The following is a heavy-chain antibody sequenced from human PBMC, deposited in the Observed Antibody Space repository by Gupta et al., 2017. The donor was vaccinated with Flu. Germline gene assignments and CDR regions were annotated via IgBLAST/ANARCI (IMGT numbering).Heavy chain of an antibody. CDR1: GGSISSYY. Sequence: QVQLQESGPGLVKPSETLSLTCTVSGGSISSYYWSWIRQPPGKGLEWIGYIYYSGSTNNNPSLKSRVTISVDTSKNQFSLKLSSVTXAXTAVYYXARDARAGWYFDLWGRGTLVTVSS. J-gene: IGHJ2*01. CDR3: ARDARAGWYFDL. V-gene: IGHV4-59*01. CDR2: IYYSGST. D-gene: IGHD3-10*01.